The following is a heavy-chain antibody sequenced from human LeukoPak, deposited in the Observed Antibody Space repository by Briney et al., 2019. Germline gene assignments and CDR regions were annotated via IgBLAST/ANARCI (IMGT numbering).Heavy chain of an antibody. CDR3: ARLNPHWSFFDY. CDR1: GVSISSSNSY. J-gene: IGHJ4*02. V-gene: IGHV4-39*01. CDR2: VYYSGST. D-gene: IGHD1-26*01. Sequence: PSETLSLTCTVSGVSISSSNSYWGWIRQPPGKGLEWIGSVYYSGSTYYNPSLKSRVTISVDTSKNQFSLELNSVTAADTAVYYCARLNPHWSFFDYWGQGTLVTVSS.